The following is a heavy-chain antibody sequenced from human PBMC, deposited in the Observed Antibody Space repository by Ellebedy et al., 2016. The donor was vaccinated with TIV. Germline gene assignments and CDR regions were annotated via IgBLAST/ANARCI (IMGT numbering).Heavy chain of an antibody. V-gene: IGHV3-15*01. Sequence: GESLKISCAASGFTFSNAWMSWVRQAPGKGLEWVGRIKSKTDGGTTDYAAPVKGRFTISRDDSKNTLYLQMNSLKTEDTAVYYCTTVKDKIWFGSGDHMDVWGQGTTVTVSS. CDR2: IKSKTDGGTT. CDR1: GFTFSNAW. D-gene: IGHD3-10*01. CDR3: TTVKDKIWFGSGDHMDV. J-gene: IGHJ6*02.